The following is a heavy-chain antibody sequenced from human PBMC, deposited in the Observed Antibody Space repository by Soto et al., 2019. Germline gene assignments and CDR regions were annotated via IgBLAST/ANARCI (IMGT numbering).Heavy chain of an antibody. CDR3: ARNWFSVAGRFHFDY. J-gene: IGHJ4*02. Sequence: SETLSLTCTVSGGSINTYYWSWIRQPPGKGLEWIGYVDYSGNSTSSPSLKSRVPISIATSQKQVSLKLNSLTPADTAVYYCARNWFSVAGRFHFDYWGQGIPVTVSS. CDR2: VDYSGNS. CDR1: GGSINTYY. D-gene: IGHD6-19*01. V-gene: IGHV4-59*01.